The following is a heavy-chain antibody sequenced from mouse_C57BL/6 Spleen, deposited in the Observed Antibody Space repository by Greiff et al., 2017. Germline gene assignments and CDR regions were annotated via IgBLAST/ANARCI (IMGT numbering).Heavy chain of an antibody. CDR3: AREAAHY. J-gene: IGHJ2*01. V-gene: IGHV1-4*01. CDR2: INPSSGYT. D-gene: IGHD6-1*01. CDR1: GYTFTSYT. Sequence: QVHVKQSGAELARPGASVKMSCKASGYTFTSYTMHWVKQRPGQGLEWIGYINPSSGYTKYNQKFKDKATLTADKSSSTAYMQLSSLTSEDSAVYYCAREAAHYWGQGTTLTVSS.